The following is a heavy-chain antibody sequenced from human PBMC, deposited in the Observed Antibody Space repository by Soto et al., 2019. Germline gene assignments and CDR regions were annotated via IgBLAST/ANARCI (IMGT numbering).Heavy chain of an antibody. CDR2: ISSSSSYI. CDR1: GFTFSSYS. J-gene: IGHJ4*02. Sequence: GGSLRLSCAASGFTFSSYSMNWVSQAPGKGLEWVSSISSSSSYIYYADSVKGRFTISRDNAKNSLYLQMNSLRAEDAAVYYCARDIGGYPDYWGQGTLVTVSS. V-gene: IGHV3-21*01. CDR3: ARDIGGYPDY. D-gene: IGHD3-10*01.